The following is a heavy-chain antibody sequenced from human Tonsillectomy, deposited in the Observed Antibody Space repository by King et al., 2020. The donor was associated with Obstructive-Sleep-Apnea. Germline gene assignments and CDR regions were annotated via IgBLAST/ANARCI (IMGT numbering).Heavy chain of an antibody. CDR1: GFTFSNFV. V-gene: IGHV3-30*04. J-gene: IGHJ4*02. CDR2: LLYDGSDK. CDR3: ARDPSYNGRVNYFDY. Sequence: VQLVESGGGVVQPGRSLRLSCGASGFTFSNFVMHWVRQAPGKGLEWVALLLYDGSDKYYADSVKGRFTISRDNYKNTVHLQMNRLRAEDTAVYYCARDPSYNGRVNYFDYWGQGTLVTVSS. D-gene: IGHD1-1*01.